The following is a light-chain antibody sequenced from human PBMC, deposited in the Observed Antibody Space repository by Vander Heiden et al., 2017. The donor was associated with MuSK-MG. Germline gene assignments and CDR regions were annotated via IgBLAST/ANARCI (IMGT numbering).Light chain of an antibody. CDR3: LLDYGGALV. CDR1: TGAVTSGEM. Sequence: QTVVTHQPSLTVSPGGSGTLTCAVSTGAVTSGEMPNCSQKKPGQAPKAVIYSTSNKQYGTPARFSGSSLGGKAALTLAGVQLEDEAEYYCLLDYGGALVFGTGTKVTVL. V-gene: IGLV7-43*01. J-gene: IGLJ1*01. CDR2: STS.